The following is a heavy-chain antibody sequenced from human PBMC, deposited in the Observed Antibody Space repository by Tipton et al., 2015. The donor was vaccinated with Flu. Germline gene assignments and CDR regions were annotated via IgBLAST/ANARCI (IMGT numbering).Heavy chain of an antibody. CDR1: GFSFSNYW. CDR2: IKQDGGEK. V-gene: IGHV3-7*01. CDR3: VRAIAAAGSR. Sequence: SLRLSCAASGFSFSNYWMSWVRQAPGKGLEWVANIKQDGGEKYYVDSVKGRFTISRDNAKNSLYLQMNSLRVEDTAVYYCVRAIAAAGSRWGQGTLVTVSS. D-gene: IGHD6-13*01. J-gene: IGHJ4*02.